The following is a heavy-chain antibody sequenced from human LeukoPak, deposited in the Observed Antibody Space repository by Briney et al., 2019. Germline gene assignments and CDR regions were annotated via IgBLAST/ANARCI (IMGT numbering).Heavy chain of an antibody. CDR2: IYYSGST. CDR1: GGSISSSSYY. D-gene: IGHD3-10*01. CDR3: AREHSGELLHWFDP. J-gene: IGHJ5*02. V-gene: IGHV4-61*01. Sequence: SETLSLTCTVSGGSISSSSYYWGWIRQPSGKGLEWIGYIYYSGSTNYNPSLKSRVTISVDTSKNQFSLKLSSVTAADTAVYYCAREHSGELLHWFDPWGQGTLVTVSS.